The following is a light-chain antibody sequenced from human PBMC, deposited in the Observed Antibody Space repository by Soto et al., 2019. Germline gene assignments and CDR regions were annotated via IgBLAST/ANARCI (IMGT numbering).Light chain of an antibody. Sequence: ETVLTQSPGTLSLSPGATATLSCRASQTVSSNYLAWFQQKSGQAPRLLIYGASSRATGIPDRFSGSGSGTDFTLTITRPEPEDFAVYYCHHYGKSPIYTFGPGTKVDIK. CDR1: QTVSSNY. CDR3: HHYGKSPIYT. V-gene: IGKV3-20*01. CDR2: GAS. J-gene: IGKJ3*01.